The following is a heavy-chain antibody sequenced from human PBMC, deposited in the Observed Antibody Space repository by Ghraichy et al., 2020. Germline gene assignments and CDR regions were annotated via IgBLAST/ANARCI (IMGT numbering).Heavy chain of an antibody. V-gene: IGHV3-53*01. J-gene: IGHJ2*01. CDR1: GFTVSSNY. CDR3: ARDLDYGDSPWYFDL. D-gene: IGHD4-17*01. Sequence: GGSLRLSCAASGFTVSSNYMSWVRQAPGKGLEWVSVIYSGGSTYYADSVKGRFTISRDNSKNTLYLQMNSLRAEDTAVYYCARDLDYGDSPWYFDLWGRGTLVTVSS. CDR2: IYSGGST.